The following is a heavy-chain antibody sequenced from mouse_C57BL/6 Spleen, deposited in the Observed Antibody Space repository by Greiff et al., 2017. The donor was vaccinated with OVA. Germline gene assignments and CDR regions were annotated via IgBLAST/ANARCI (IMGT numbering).Heavy chain of an antibody. J-gene: IGHJ3*01. Sequence: QVQLQQPGAELVKPGASVKLSCKASGYTFTSYWMHWVKQRPGQGLEWIGMIHPNSGSTNYNEKFKSKATLTVGKSSSTAYMQLSSLTSEDSAVYYCALRFPTWFAYWGQGTLGTVSA. V-gene: IGHV1-64*01. CDR3: ALRFPTWFAY. D-gene: IGHD1-1*01. CDR1: GYTFTSYW. CDR2: IHPNSGST.